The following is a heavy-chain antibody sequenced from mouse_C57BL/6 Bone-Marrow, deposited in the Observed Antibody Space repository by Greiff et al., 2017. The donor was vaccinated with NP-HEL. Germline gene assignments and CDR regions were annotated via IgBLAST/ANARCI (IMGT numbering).Heavy chain of an antibody. J-gene: IGHJ2*01. CDR2: ISSGSSTI. CDR3: ARRDYDDLDY. D-gene: IGHD2-4*01. CDR1: GFTFSDYG. Sequence: EVQVVESGGGLVKPGGSLKLSCAASGFTFSDYGMHWVRQAPEKGLEWVAYISSGSSTIYYVDTVKGRFTISRDNAKNTLFLQMTSLRSEDTAMYYCARRDYDDLDYWGQGTTLTVSS. V-gene: IGHV5-17*01.